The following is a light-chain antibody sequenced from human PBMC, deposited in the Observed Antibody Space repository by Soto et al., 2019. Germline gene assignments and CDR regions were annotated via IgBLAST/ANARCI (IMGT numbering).Light chain of an antibody. J-gene: IGKJ2*01. CDR2: GAS. CDR1: QSVSSSS. Sequence: EIVLTQSPGTLSLSPGERATLSCRASQSVSSSSLAWYQQRPGQAPRLLIYGASIRATDIPDRFSGSGSGTDFTLTISRLEPEDFAVYYCQQYGSSPATFGQGTKLEIK. CDR3: QQYGSSPAT. V-gene: IGKV3-20*01.